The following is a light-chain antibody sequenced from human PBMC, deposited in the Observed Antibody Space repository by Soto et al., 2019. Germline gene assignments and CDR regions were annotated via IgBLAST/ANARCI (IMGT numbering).Light chain of an antibody. CDR2: EVS. V-gene: IGLV2-14*01. J-gene: IGLJ1*01. CDR1: SSDVGGYNY. CDR3: SSYTSSRTSAGV. Sequence: QSVLTQPASVSGSPGQSITISCTGTSSDVGGYNYVSWYQQHPGKAPKLMIYEVSNRPSGVSNRFSGSKSGNKASLTISGLQAEDEDDYYCSSYTSSRTSAGVFGNGTKLTV.